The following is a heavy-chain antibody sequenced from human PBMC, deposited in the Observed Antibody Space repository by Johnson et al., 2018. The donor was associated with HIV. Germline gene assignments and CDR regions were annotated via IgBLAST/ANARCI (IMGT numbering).Heavy chain of an antibody. V-gene: IGHV3-30*03. J-gene: IGHJ3*02. Sequence: QVQLVESGGGLIQPGGSLRLSCAASGFTVSSNYMSWVHQAPGKGLEWLAFISFDGSNKYFGGSVEGRFDISRENSKNTLYLQMNSLRAEDTAVYYCARDRYYYGSGSRDAFDIWGQGTMVTVSS. CDR1: GFTVSSNY. CDR2: ISFDGSNK. D-gene: IGHD3-10*01. CDR3: ARDRYYYGSGSRDAFDI.